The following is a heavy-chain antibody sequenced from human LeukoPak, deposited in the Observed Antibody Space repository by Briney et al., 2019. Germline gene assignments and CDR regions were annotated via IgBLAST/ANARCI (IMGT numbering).Heavy chain of an antibody. V-gene: IGHV1-46*01. J-gene: IGHJ3*02. CDR1: GYIFISYY. D-gene: IGHD2-2*01. CDR3: ATATTFIVVVPAASYAFDI. Sequence: ASVKVSCKASGYIFISYYMHWVRQAPGQGLEWMGIINPSGGSTSYAQKFQGRVTMTRDISTSTVYMELSSLRSEDTAVYYCATATTFIVVVPAASYAFDIWGQGTMVTVSS. CDR2: INPSGGST.